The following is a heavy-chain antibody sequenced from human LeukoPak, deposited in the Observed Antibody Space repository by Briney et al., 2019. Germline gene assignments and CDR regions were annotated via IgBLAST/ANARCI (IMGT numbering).Heavy chain of an antibody. CDR2: IIPILGIA. D-gene: IGHD4-23*01. Sequence: ASVKVSCKASGGTLSSYAISWVRQAPGQGIEWMGRIIPILGIANYAQKFQGRVTITADKSTSTAYMELSSLRSEDTAVYYCARAHYGGNSVDYWGQGTLVTVSS. V-gene: IGHV1-69*04. CDR1: GGTLSSYA. CDR3: ARAHYGGNSVDY. J-gene: IGHJ4*02.